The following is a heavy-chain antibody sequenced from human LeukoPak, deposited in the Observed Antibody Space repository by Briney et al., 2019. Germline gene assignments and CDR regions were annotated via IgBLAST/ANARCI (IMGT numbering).Heavy chain of an antibody. Sequence: GESLKISCKGSGYSFTSYWIGWVRQMPGKGLEWMGIIYPGDSDTRYSPSFQGQVTISADKSISTAYLQWSSLKASDTAMYYCARQGSSSFYYYYGTDVWGQGTTVTVSS. CDR3: ARQGSSSFYYYYGTDV. V-gene: IGHV5-51*01. D-gene: IGHD6-6*01. CDR2: IYPGDSDT. CDR1: GYSFTSYW. J-gene: IGHJ6*02.